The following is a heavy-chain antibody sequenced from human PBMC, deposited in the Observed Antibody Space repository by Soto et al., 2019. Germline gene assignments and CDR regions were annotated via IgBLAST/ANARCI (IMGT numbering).Heavy chain of an antibody. V-gene: IGHV3-48*01. CDR2: ITTTSTPI. CDR3: ARVFVVVTAIPVDAFDI. D-gene: IGHD2-21*02. J-gene: IGHJ3*02. CDR1: GFTFSSYA. Sequence: PGGSLRLSCAASGFTFSSYAMSWVRQAPGKGLEWLSYITTTSTPIYYADSVKGRFTISRDNAKNSLYLQMNSLRAEDTAVYYCARVFVVVTAIPVDAFDIWGQGTMVTVSS.